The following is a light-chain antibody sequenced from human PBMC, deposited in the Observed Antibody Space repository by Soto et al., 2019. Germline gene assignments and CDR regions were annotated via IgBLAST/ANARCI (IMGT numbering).Light chain of an antibody. Sequence: QSVLTQPASVSGSPGQSITISCTGTSSDVGGYNYVSWYQQHPGKAPKLMIYDVSNRPSGVSNRFSGSKSGNTASLTISGLQAEDEADYYCSSYTSSSTHHYVFGTGTKVTV. CDR3: SSYTSSSTHHYV. CDR1: SSDVGGYNY. J-gene: IGLJ1*01. V-gene: IGLV2-14*01. CDR2: DVS.